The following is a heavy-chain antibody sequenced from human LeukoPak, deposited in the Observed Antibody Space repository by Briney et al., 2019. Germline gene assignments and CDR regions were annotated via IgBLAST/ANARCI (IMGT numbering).Heavy chain of an antibody. D-gene: IGHD2-2*01. CDR1: GFTFSSYW. Sequence: GGSLRLSCAASGFTFSSYWMSWVRQAPGKGLEWVANIKQDGSEKYYVDSVKGRFTISRDNAKNSLYLQMNSLRAEDTAVYYCTKRIVVLPEGAFDIWGQGTMVTVSS. CDR3: TKRIVVLPEGAFDI. CDR2: IKQDGSEK. V-gene: IGHV3-7*01. J-gene: IGHJ3*02.